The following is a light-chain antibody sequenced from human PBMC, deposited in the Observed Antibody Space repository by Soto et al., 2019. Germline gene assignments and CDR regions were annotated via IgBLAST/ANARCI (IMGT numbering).Light chain of an antibody. CDR2: EVT. V-gene: IGLV2-14*01. CDR1: TSDVGSYNF. CDR3: TSYTSSAPVV. J-gene: IGLJ2*01. Sequence: QSALTQPASVSGSPGQSITISCSGTTSDVGSYNFVSWYQLKSAKAPKLVIYEVTNRPSGVSYRFSGSKSGNTASLTISGLQTEDEAVYYCTSYTSSAPVVFGGGTKVTVL.